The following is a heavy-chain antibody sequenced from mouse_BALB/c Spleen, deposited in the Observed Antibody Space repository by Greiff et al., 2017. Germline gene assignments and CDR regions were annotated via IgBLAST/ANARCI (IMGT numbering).Heavy chain of an antibody. CDR1: GYSFTSYW. V-gene: IGHV1-5*01. CDR3: TTYYRYDEDAMDY. Sequence: EVKLVESGTVLARPGASVKMSCKASGYSFTSYWMHWVKQRPGQGLEWIGAIYPGNSDTSYNQKFKGKAKLTAVTSASTAYMELSSLTNEDSAVYYCTTYYRYDEDAMDYWGQGTSVTVSS. J-gene: IGHJ4*01. CDR2: IYPGNSDT. D-gene: IGHD2-14*01.